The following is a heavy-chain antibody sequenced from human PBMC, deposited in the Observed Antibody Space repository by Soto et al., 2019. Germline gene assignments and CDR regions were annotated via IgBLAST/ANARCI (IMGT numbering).Heavy chain of an antibody. CDR1: GFTFSNHA. V-gene: IGHV3-23*01. CDR2: IGGNGIST. D-gene: IGHD3-10*01. CDR3: ARDAIAMVRGTNNWFDP. J-gene: IGHJ5*02. Sequence: EVQLLESGGGLVQPGGSLRLSCAASGFTFSNHAMSWVRQAPGKGLEWVSAIGGNGISTYYADSVRGRFTISRDNSKNTLYLQMNRLRADDTAVYYCARDAIAMVRGTNNWFDPWGQGTLVTVST.